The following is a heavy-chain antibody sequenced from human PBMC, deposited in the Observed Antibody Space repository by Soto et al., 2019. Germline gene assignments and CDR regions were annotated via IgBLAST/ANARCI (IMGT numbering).Heavy chain of an antibody. D-gene: IGHD2-15*01. CDR3: AKDLGPLRLLNYCFYGLDV. J-gene: IGHJ6*02. Sequence: RLSCNASGLTVSSTYMSWFRQAPGMGLEWVAVIESGGSTHYADSVKGRFTISRDIPKNMIYLQLHTLRAEDTAVYYCAKDLGPLRLLNYCFYGLDVLRQGTTVTVSS. CDR1: GLTVSSTY. V-gene: IGHV3-53*01. CDR2: IESGGST.